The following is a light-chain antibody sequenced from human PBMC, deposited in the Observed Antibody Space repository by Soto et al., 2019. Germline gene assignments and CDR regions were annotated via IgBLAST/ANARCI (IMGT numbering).Light chain of an antibody. Sequence: EIVLTQSPGTLSLSPGERATLSCRASQSVSSSYLAWYQQKPGHAPRLLIYGASSRATGIPDRFSGSGSGTDFTLTISRLEPEAFAVYYCQQYGSSPWTFGQGTKVEIK. CDR1: QSVSSSY. V-gene: IGKV3-20*01. J-gene: IGKJ1*01. CDR2: GAS. CDR3: QQYGSSPWT.